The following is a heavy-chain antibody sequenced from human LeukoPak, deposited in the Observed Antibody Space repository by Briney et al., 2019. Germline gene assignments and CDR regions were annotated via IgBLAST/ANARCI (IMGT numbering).Heavy chain of an antibody. V-gene: IGHV4-38-2*02. D-gene: IGHD4-11*01. CDR3: ATGGDRRLHYDY. Sequence: PSETLSLTCTVSGYSISSGYYWGWIRQPPGKGLEWIGSIYHSGSTYYNPSLKSRVTISVDTSKNQFSLKLSSVTAADTAVYYCATGGDRRLHYDYWGQGTLVTVSS. CDR2: IYHSGST. J-gene: IGHJ4*02. CDR1: GYSISSGYY.